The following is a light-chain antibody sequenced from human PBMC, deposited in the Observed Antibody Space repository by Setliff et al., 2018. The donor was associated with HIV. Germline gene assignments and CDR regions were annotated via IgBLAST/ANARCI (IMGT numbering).Light chain of an antibody. Sequence: SVLTQPASVSGSPGQSITISCTGTSSDVGGYNYVSWYQQHPGKAPKVIIHEVTNRPSGVSDRFSGSKSGNTASLTISGLQAEDEADYYCSSYTSRNSYVFGTGTKVTVL. CDR3: SSYTSRNSYV. V-gene: IGLV2-14*01. CDR2: EVT. CDR1: SSDVGGYNY. J-gene: IGLJ1*01.